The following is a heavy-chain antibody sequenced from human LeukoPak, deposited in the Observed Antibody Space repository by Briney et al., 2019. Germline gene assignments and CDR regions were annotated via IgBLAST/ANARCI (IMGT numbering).Heavy chain of an antibody. CDR1: GFTFSSYS. V-gene: IGHV3-21*01. D-gene: IGHD5-18*01. CDR2: ISSSSSYI. Sequence: GGSLRLSCAASGFTFSSYSMNWVRQAPGKGLEWVSSISSSSSYIYYADSVKGRFTISRDNSKNTLYLQMNSLRAEDTAVYYCARGPRSRGYSYETPYYYYYYMDVWGKGTTVTISS. J-gene: IGHJ6*03. CDR3: ARGPRSRGYSYETPYYYYYYMDV.